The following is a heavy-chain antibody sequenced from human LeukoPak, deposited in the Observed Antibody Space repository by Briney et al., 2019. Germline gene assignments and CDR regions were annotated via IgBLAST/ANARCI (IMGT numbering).Heavy chain of an antibody. CDR2: VYSTGRT. CDR1: GGSISSSNYF. Sequence: SETLSLTCTVSGGSISSSNYFWGWIRQPPGKGLEWIGSVYSTGRTFYNPSLASRLTISMDTSNNQFSLQLTSVTAADAAVYYCTREIAGTTVHYWGHGTLVAVSS. CDR3: TREIAGTTVHY. V-gene: IGHV4-39*07. D-gene: IGHD1-7*01. J-gene: IGHJ4*01.